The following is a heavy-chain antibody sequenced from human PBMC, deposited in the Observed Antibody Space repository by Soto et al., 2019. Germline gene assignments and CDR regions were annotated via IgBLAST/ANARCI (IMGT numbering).Heavy chain of an antibody. CDR1: GYSFTDYY. CDR3: ARDRLFLGLAAGGTYNWFDP. CDR2: INPNSGDT. V-gene: IGHV1-2*02. D-gene: IGHD6-13*01. J-gene: IGHJ5*02. Sequence: ASVKVSCKASGYSFTDYYIHWVRQAPGQGLEWMGWINPNSGDTNYAQKFQGRVTMTRDTSISTAYMDLTSLRSDDTAVYYCARDRLFLGLAAGGTYNWFDPWGQGTQVTVSS.